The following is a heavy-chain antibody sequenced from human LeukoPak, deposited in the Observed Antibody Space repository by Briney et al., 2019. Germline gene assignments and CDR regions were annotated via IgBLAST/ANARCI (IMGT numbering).Heavy chain of an antibody. Sequence: GGSLRLSCAASGFTFSSYGMHWVRQAPGKGLKWVAIIWYDGSNKYYADSVKGRFTISRDNSKNTLYLQVNSLRAEDTAVYYCAKEWEAYCGGDCYPPLDYWGQGTLVTVSS. V-gene: IGHV3-33*06. CDR2: IWYDGSNK. CDR3: AKEWEAYCGGDCYPPLDY. CDR1: GFTFSSYG. D-gene: IGHD2-21*02. J-gene: IGHJ4*02.